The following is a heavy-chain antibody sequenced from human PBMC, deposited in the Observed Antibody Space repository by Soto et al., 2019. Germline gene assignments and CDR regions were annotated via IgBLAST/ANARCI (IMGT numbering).Heavy chain of an antibody. CDR1: GFTFSGHW. CDR2: INTDGGSS. Sequence: GGSLRLSCAASGFTFSGHWMHWVRQVPGKGLEWVSRINTDGGSSAYADSVKGRFTISRDNAKNTLYLQMKGLRAEDSAVYYCAREAGYCSRTSCYRRAFDTWGQGTTVTVSS. CDR3: AREAGYCSRTSCYRRAFDT. V-gene: IGHV3-74*03. D-gene: IGHD2-2*01. J-gene: IGHJ3*02.